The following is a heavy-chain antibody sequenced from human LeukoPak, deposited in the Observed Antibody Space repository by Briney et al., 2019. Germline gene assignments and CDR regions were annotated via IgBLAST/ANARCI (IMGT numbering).Heavy chain of an antibody. J-gene: IGHJ4*02. CDR2: IRGSGGNT. Sequence: GGSLRLSCAASGFTFSSYAMSWVRQAPGKGLEWVSAIRGSGGNTYYADSVKGRFTVSRDDSKNTLYLQMNSLRVEGTALYYCAKESNGRRFDFDYWGQGTLATVSS. CDR3: AKESNGRRFDFDY. CDR1: GFTFSSYA. V-gene: IGHV3-23*01. D-gene: IGHD1-26*01.